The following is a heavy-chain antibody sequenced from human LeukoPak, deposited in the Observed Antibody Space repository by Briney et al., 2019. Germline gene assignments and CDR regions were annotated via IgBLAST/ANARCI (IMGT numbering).Heavy chain of an antibody. CDR1: GGSISSSSYY. CDR2: IYHSGST. J-gene: IGHJ3*02. V-gene: IGHV4-39*07. Sequence: SETLSLTCTVSGGSISSSSYYWGWIRQPPGKGLEWIGSIYHSGSTYFHPSLKSRVAISVDTSKNQFSLKLSSVTAADTAVYYCARDQAAYYDRSGYHYSSTAAAFDIWGQGTVVTVSS. D-gene: IGHD3-22*01. CDR3: ARDQAAYYDRSGYHYSSTAAAFDI.